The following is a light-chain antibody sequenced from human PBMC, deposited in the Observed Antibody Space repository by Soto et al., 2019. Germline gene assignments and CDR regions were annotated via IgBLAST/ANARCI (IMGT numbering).Light chain of an antibody. J-gene: IGKJ2*01. CDR1: QSISTW. CDR3: QQYNDSFPYT. CDR2: KAS. V-gene: IGKV1-5*03. Sequence: DIQMTQSPSTLSASVGDRVTITCRASQSISTWLAWYQQQPGTAPNLLIYKASTLESGVPSRFSGSRSGTEFTLTVSSLQPDDFAPYYCQQYNDSFPYTFGQGTKLEIK.